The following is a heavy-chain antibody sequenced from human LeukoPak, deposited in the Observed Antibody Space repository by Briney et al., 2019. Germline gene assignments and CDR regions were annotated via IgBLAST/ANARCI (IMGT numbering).Heavy chain of an antibody. D-gene: IGHD3-10*01. V-gene: IGHV3-15*01. Sequence: GGSLGLSCAASGFTFSNAWMSWVRQAPGKGLEWVGRIKSKTDGGTTDYAAPVKGRFTISRDDSKNTLYLQMNSLKTEDTAVYYCTTDLYQGVIPEGWFDPWGQGTLVTVSS. CDR2: IKSKTDGGTT. CDR3: TTDLYQGVIPEGWFDP. CDR1: GFTFSNAW. J-gene: IGHJ5*02.